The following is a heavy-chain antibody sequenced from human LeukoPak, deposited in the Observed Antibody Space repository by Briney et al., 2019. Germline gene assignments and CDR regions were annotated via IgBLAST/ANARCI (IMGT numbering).Heavy chain of an antibody. CDR1: GFTFSSYA. V-gene: IGHV3-23*01. J-gene: IGHJ4*02. CDR2: ISGGGGST. D-gene: IGHD5-24*01. CDR3: ASLDGYNFY. Sequence: GGSLRLSCVASGFTFSSYAMSWVRQAPGKGLEWVSIISGGGGSTHYADSVKGRFTISRDNSKNTLYMQMNSLRAEDTAVYYCASLDGYNFYWGQGTLVTVSS.